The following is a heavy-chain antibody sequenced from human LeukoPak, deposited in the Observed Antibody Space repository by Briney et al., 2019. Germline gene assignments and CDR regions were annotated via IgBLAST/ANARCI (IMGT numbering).Heavy chain of an antibody. CDR1: GYSINSGYS. Sequence: SETLSLTCTVSGYSINSGYSWSWIRQPPGKGLEWIAYIYYSGSINYNPSLKSRVTISVDTSKNQLSLKLSSVTAADTAVYYCARDGGAFDIWGQGTMVTVSS. CDR2: IYYSGSI. CDR3: ARDGGAFDI. J-gene: IGHJ3*02. V-gene: IGHV4-38-2*02. D-gene: IGHD3-3*01.